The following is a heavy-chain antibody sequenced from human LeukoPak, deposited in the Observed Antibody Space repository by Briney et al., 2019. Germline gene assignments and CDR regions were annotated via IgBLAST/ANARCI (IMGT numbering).Heavy chain of an antibody. CDR2: IYWNDDN. V-gene: IGHV2-5*01. CDR3: AHGSGWLYDY. D-gene: IGHD6-19*01. J-gene: IGHJ4*02. Sequence: SGPTLVNPTQTLTLTCTFSGFSLSTRGVGVGWIRRPPGKALEWLALIYWNDDNRYSPSLKSRLTITKDTSKNQVVLTMTNMDPVDTARYYCAHGSGWLYDYWGQGTLVTVSS. CDR1: GFSLSTRGVG.